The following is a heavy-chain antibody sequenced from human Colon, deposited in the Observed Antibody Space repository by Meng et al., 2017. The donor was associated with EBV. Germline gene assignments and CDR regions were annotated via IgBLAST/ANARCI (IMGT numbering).Heavy chain of an antibody. J-gene: IGHJ5*02. D-gene: IGHD6-19*01. CDR1: GYTFTGYY. V-gene: IGHV1-2*06. Sequence: QVQRVHAGAEVKKPGASVKVSCKASGYTFTGYYMHWVRQAPGQGLEWMGRINPNSGGTNYAQKFQGRVTMTRDTSISTAYMELSRLRSDDTAVYYCAHQAVAGTRGWFDPWGQGTLVTVSS. CDR3: AHQAVAGTRGWFDP. CDR2: INPNSGGT.